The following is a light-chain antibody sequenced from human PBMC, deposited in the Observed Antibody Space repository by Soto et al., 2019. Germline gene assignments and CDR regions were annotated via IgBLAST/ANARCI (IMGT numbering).Light chain of an antibody. CDR2: DVS. Sequence: QSVLTQPASVSGSPGQSITISCTGTSSDIGAYTYVSWYQQHPGKAPKLIIYDVSNRPSGISNRFSGSKSGNTASLTISGLQAEDEADYSCSSNTISNTPVFGGGTQLTVL. V-gene: IGLV2-14*01. J-gene: IGLJ2*01. CDR3: SSNTISNTPV. CDR1: SSDIGAYTY.